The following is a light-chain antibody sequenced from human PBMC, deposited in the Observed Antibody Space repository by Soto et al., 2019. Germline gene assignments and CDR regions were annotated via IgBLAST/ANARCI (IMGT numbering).Light chain of an antibody. CDR1: SSNIGSNY. CDR2: RNN. J-gene: IGLJ1*01. V-gene: IGLV1-47*01. CDR3: AAWDDSLSALYV. Sequence: QSVLTQPPSASGTPGQRVTISCSGSSSNIGSNYVYWYQQLPGTAPKLLIYRNNQRPSGVPDRFSGSKSGTSASLALSGLRSEDEADYYCAAWDDSLSALYVFGTGTKVTVL.